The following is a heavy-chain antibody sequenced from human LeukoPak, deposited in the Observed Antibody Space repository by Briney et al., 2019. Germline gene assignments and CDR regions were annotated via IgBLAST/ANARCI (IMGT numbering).Heavy chain of an antibody. J-gene: IGHJ6*03. CDR3: ARDRMYSSGWTNYYYYMDV. Sequence: ASVKVSCKASGYTFTSYDINWVRQATGQGLEWMGWMNPNSGNTGYAQKFQGRVTMTRDTSISTAYMELSRLRSDDTAVYYCARDRMYSSGWTNYYYYMDVWGKGTTVTVSS. CDR1: GYTFTSYD. V-gene: IGHV1-8*01. CDR2: MNPNSGNT. D-gene: IGHD6-19*01.